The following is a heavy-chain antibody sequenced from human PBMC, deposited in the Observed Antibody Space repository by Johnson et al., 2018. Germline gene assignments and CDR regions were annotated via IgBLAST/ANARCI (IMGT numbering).Heavy chain of an antibody. CDR2: IKTDGTEK. CDR3: ARDWHGYDI. Sequence: VQLVESGGGLVQPGGSLRLSCAASGFTFSSTWMSWVCQAPGQGLERVANIKTDGTEKYYGVSVKVCFTTSRDNAKNSLYLQMNSLRVEDTRIYSCARDWHGYDIWGQGTMVTVS. J-gene: IGHJ3*02. V-gene: IGHV3-7*01. CDR1: GFTFSSTW.